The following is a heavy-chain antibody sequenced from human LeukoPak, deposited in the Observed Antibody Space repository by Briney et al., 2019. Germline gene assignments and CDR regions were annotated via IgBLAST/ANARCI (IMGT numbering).Heavy chain of an antibody. D-gene: IGHD3-3*01. J-gene: IGHJ4*02. V-gene: IGHV3-23*01. CDR2: ISGSGGST. CDR3: XXDRITIFGVAPL. CDR1: GFTFSSYA. Sequence: GGSLRLSCAASGFTFSSYAMSWVRQAPGKGLEWVSAISGSGGSTYYADSVKGRFTISRDNSKNTLYLQMNSLRAEDTAVYYCXXDRITIFGVAPLWGQGTLVTVSS.